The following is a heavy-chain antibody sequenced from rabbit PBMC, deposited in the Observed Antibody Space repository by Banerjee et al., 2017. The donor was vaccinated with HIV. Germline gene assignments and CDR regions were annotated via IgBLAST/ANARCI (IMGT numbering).Heavy chain of an antibody. D-gene: IGHD1-1*01. J-gene: IGHJ2*01. V-gene: IGHV1S45*01. CDR2: IDTYDGDT. CDR3: ARNYVNAFDP. Sequence: LEESGGGLVKPGGTLTLTCTVSGFSFSSNWICWVRQAPGKGLEWIACIDTYDGDTDYANWPKGRFTISKTSSTTVTLQMTSLTAADTATYFCARNYVNAFDPWGPGTLVTVS. CDR1: GFSFSSNW.